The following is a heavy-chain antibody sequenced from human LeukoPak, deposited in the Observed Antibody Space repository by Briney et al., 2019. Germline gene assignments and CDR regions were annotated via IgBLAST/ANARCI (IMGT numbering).Heavy chain of an antibody. CDR3: AKDQQWLAMVRWFDP. CDR2: ISYDGSNK. Sequence: PGGSLRLSCAASGFTFSSYGMHWVRQAPGKGLEWVAVISYDGSNKYYADSVKGRFTISRDNSKNTLYLQMNSLRAEDTAVYYCAKDQQWLAMVRWFDPWGQGTLVTVSS. CDR1: GFTFSSYG. D-gene: IGHD6-19*01. J-gene: IGHJ5*02. V-gene: IGHV3-30*18.